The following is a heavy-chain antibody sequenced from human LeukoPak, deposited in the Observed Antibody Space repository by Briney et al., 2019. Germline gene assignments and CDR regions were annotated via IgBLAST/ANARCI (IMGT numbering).Heavy chain of an antibody. CDR1: GFTFSSYS. CDR3: ARDSSYCSSTSCYRDAFDI. Sequence: GGSLRLSCAASGFTFSSYSMNWVRQAPGKGLEWVSSISSSSSYIYYADSVKGRFTISRDNAKNSLYLQMNSLRAEDTAVYYCARDSSYCSSTSCYRDAFDIWGQGTMVTVSS. D-gene: IGHD2-2*02. J-gene: IGHJ3*02. CDR2: ISSSSSYI. V-gene: IGHV3-21*01.